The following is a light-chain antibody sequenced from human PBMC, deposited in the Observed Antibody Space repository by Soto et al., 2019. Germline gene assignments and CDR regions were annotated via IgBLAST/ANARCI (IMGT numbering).Light chain of an antibody. CDR1: QSVSSKY. CDR2: GAS. CDR3: QQYGCSPPM. J-gene: IGKJ1*01. V-gene: IGKV3-20*01. Sequence: EIVLTQSPGSLSLSPGERATLSCRASQSVSSKYLGWYQQKPGQAPRLLIYGASTRAAGIPDRFSGSGSGTDFTLTISRLEPEECAVDKGQQYGCSPPMFDQGTKVDIK.